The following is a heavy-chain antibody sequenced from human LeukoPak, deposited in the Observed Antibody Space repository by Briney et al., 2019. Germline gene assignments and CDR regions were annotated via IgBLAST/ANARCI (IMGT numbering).Heavy chain of an antibody. CDR2: IYYSGGT. V-gene: IGHV4-38-2*01. Sequence: SETLSLTCVVSGFSISSGHYWGWIRQPPGKGLEWIGSIYYSGGTYYNPSLKSRVTISVDTSKNQFSLKLSSVTAADTAVYYCARMGTRYCSSTSCYSVDYWGQGTLVTVSS. CDR1: GFSISSGHY. CDR3: ARMGTRYCSSTSCYSVDY. D-gene: IGHD2-2*01. J-gene: IGHJ4*02.